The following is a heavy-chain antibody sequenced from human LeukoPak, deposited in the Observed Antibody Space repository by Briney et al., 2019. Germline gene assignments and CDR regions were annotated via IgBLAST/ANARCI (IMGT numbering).Heavy chain of an antibody. J-gene: IGHJ4*02. CDR1: GYTFTSYY. D-gene: IGHD6-19*01. CDR3: ARDGAVAGTIDY. CDR2: INPSGGST. V-gene: IGHV1-46*01. Sequence: ASVKASCKAFGYTFTSYYMHWVRQAPGQGLEWMGIINPSGGSTSHAQKLQGRVTMTTDTSTSTAYMELRSLRSDDTAVYYCARDGAVAGTIDYWGQGTLVTVSS.